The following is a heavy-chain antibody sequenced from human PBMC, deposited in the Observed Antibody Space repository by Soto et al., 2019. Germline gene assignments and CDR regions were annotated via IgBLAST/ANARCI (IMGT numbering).Heavy chain of an antibody. CDR1: GGSISSSSYY. V-gene: IGHV4-39*01. J-gene: IGHJ3*02. D-gene: IGHD5-18*01. CDR2: FYYRGST. CDR3: GRLMDTAMDM. Sequence: PSETLSLTCSVSGGSISSSSYYWGWIRQPPGRELEWIGSFYYRGSTYYNPSLKSRLTISVDTSKNQFSLRLTSVTAADTAVYFCGRLMDTAMDMWGPGAMVTVSS.